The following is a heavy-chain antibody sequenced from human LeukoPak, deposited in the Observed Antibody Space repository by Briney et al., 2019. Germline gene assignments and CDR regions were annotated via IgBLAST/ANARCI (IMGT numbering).Heavy chain of an antibody. D-gene: IGHD2-21*01. CDR3: AKLLLPPDAFDI. V-gene: IGHV3-30*18. CDR2: ISYDGSNK. J-gene: IGHJ3*02. Sequence: GGSLRLSCAASGFTFSSYGMHWVRQAPGKGLEWVAVISYDGSNKYYADSVKGRFTISRDNSKNTLYLQMNSLRAEDTAVYYCAKLLLPPDAFDIWGQGTMVTVSS. CDR1: GFTFSSYG.